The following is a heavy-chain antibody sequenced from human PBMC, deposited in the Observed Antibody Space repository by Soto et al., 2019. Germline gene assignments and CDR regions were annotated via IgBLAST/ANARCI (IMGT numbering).Heavy chain of an antibody. D-gene: IGHD6-13*01. CDR2: VSSSSSTI. Sequence: LRLSCAASGFTFSSYSMNWVRQAPGKGLEWVSYVSSSSSTIYYADSVKGRFTISRDNAKNSLYLQMNSLRDEDTAVYYCAREPYSSSWLMDVWGQGTTVTVSS. V-gene: IGHV3-48*02. CDR1: GFTFSSYS. J-gene: IGHJ6*02. CDR3: AREPYSSSWLMDV.